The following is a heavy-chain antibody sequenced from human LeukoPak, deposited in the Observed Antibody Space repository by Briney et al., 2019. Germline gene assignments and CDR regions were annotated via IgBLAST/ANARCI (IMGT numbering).Heavy chain of an antibody. CDR1: GGSFSGYY. J-gene: IGHJ1*01. V-gene: IGHV4-59*08. D-gene: IGHD3-22*01. CDR3: ARHSKYYYDSSGSYVGYFQH. CDR2: IYYSGST. Sequence: PSETLSLTCAVYGGSFSGYYWSWIRQPPGKGLEWIGYIYYSGSTNYNPSLKSRVTISVDTSKNQFSLKLSSVTAADTAVYYCARHSKYYYDSSGSYVGYFQHWGQGTLVTVFS.